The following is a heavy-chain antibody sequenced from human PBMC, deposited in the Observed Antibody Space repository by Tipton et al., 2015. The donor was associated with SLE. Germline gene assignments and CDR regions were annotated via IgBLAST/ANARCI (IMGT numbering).Heavy chain of an antibody. J-gene: IGHJ2*01. D-gene: IGHD4-17*01. CDR3: ARDTVSFDL. CDR2: IYYSGST. V-gene: IGHV4-59*11. CDR1: GGSISSHY. Sequence: TLSLTCTVSGGSISSHYWSWIRPPPGKGLEWIGYIYYSGSTNYNPSLKSRVTISVDTSKNQFSLKLSSVTAADTAVYYCARDTVSFDLWGRGTLVTISS.